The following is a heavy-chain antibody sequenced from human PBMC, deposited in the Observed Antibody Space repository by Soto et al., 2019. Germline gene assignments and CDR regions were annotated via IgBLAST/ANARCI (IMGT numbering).Heavy chain of an antibody. Sequence: SETLSLTCTVSGGSISRYYWTWIRQPPGKGLEWIGYIYYSGSTNYNPSLKSRVTISVDTSKNQFSLELSSVTAADTAMYYCATLPLGSYVDFWGQGTLVTVSS. CDR1: GGSISRYY. V-gene: IGHV4-59*01. D-gene: IGHD1-26*01. CDR3: ATLPLGSYVDF. J-gene: IGHJ4*02. CDR2: IYYSGST.